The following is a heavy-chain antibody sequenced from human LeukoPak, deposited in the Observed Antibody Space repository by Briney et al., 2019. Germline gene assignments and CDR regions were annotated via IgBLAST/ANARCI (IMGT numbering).Heavy chain of an antibody. D-gene: IGHD4-17*01. J-gene: IGHJ3*02. CDR3: AREGDYGDYGGAFDI. V-gene: IGHV4-4*07. CDR2: IYTSGST. Sequence: PAETLSLTCTVSGGSISSYYGSWIRQPAGKGREWIGRIYTSGSTNYHPSLKSRVTMSVDTSKNQFSLKLSSVTAADTAVYYCAREGDYGDYGGAFDIWGQGTMVTVSS. CDR1: GGSISSYY.